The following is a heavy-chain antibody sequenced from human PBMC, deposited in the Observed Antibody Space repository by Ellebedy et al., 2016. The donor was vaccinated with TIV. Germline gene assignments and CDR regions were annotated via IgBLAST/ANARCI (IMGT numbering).Heavy chain of an antibody. J-gene: IGHJ6*02. Sequence: AASVKVSCKASGYAFTSYDINWVRQAPGQGLEWMGWINPNSGNTGYAQKFPGRVTMTRDNSISTTYMELSGLTSEDTAVYYCARDFEFMIYVNGGEYYHYALDVWGQGTTVTVAS. CDR3: ARDFEFMIYVNGGEYYHYALDV. CDR1: GYAFTSYD. D-gene: IGHD3-10*02. V-gene: IGHV1-8*01. CDR2: INPNSGNT.